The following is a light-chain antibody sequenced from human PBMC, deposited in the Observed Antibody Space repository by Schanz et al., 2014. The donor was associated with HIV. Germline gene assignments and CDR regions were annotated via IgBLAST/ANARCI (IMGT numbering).Light chain of an antibody. J-gene: IGLJ2*01. CDR3: SSYTGGSPLGV. Sequence: QSALTQPPSASGSPGQSVTISCTGTSSDVGGYNYVSWYQQHPGKAPKLMIYEVSKRPSGVPDRFSGSKSGNTASLTVSGLQAEDEADYYCSSYTGGSPLGVFGGGTKVTVL. V-gene: IGLV2-8*01. CDR2: EVS. CDR1: SSDVGGYNY.